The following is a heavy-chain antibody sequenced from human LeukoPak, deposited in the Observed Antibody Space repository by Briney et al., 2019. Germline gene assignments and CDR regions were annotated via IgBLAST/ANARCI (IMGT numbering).Heavy chain of an antibody. D-gene: IGHD6-19*01. CDR3: ARHSSGYSSGQVDY. CDR2: IYYSGST. CDR1: GGSISSYY. J-gene: IGHJ4*02. Sequence: PSETLSLTCTVSGGSISSYYWSWIRQPPGKGLEWIGYIYYSGSTNYNPSLKSRVTISVDTSKNQFSLKLSSVTAADTAVYYCARHSSGYSSGQVDYWGQGTLVPVSS. V-gene: IGHV4-59*08.